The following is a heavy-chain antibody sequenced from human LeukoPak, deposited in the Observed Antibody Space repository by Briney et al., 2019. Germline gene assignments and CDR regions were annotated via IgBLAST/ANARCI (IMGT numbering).Heavy chain of an antibody. Sequence: SVKVSCKATGGTFSSFAISWVRQPPGQGLEWMGGIIPIFGTAKYAQKFQGRVTITADETTSTAYMERSSLRSEDTAVYYCAREVNGYSDGDALDYWGQGTLVTVSS. CDR3: AREVNGYSDGDALDY. J-gene: IGHJ4*02. D-gene: IGHD5-18*01. CDR2: IIPIFGTA. CDR1: GGTFSSFA. V-gene: IGHV1-69*13.